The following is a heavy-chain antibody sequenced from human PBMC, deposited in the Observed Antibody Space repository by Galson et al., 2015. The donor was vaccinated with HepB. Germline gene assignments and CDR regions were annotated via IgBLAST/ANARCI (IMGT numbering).Heavy chain of an antibody. CDR1: GYTFSYYG. V-gene: IGHV1-18*04. CDR2: ISAHSGST. CDR3: ARGDYDMLTGQNYFDY. J-gene: IGHJ4*02. D-gene: IGHD3-9*01. Sequence: SVKVSCKASGYTFSYYGICWLRQAPGQGLEWMGWISAHSGSTKYVENLQGRVTMTTDTSTSTVYMELRSLRSDDTAVYYCARGDYDMLTGQNYFDYWGQGTLVTVSS.